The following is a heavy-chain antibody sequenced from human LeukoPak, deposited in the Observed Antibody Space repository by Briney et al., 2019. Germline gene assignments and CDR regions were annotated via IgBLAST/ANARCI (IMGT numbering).Heavy chain of an antibody. CDR2: FDPEDGET. CDR1: GYTLTELS. D-gene: IGHD1-26*01. J-gene: IGHJ6*03. Sequence: ASVKVSCKVSGYTLTELSMHWVRQAPGKGLEWMGGFDPEDGETIYAQKFQGRVTMTEDTSTDTAYMELSSLRSEDTAVYYCATCQIVGARYYYYYMDVWGKGTTVTVSS. V-gene: IGHV1-24*01. CDR3: ATCQIVGARYYYYYMDV.